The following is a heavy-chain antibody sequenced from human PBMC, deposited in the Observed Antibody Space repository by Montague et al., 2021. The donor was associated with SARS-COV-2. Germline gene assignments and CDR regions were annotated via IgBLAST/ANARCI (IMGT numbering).Heavy chain of an antibody. J-gene: IGHJ3*02. D-gene: IGHD3-22*01. CDR3: AREVRYYYDSSGPGAFDI. V-gene: IGHV4-59*01. Sequence: SETLSLTCTVSGGSISSYYWSWIRQPPGKGLEWIGYIYYSGSTNYNPSLKSRDTISVDTSKNQFSLKLSSVTAADTAVYYCAREVRYYYDSSGPGAFDIWGQGTMVTVSS. CDR2: IYYSGST. CDR1: GGSISSYY.